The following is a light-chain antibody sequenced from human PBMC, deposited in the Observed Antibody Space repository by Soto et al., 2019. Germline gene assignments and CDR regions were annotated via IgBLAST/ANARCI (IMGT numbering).Light chain of an antibody. J-gene: IGKJ1*01. CDR1: QSVSSN. CDR2: AAS. Sequence: ETVMTQSPATLSVSPGERATLSCRASQSVSSNLAWYQQKPGQAPRLLIYAASTRATGIPARFSGSGSGTEFTLTISSLQSEDFAVYYCQQYNIWPPWTFGQGTKVDIK. V-gene: IGKV3-15*01. CDR3: QQYNIWPPWT.